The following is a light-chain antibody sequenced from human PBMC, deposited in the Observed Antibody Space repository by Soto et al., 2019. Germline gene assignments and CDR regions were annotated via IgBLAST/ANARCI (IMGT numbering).Light chain of an antibody. CDR1: QSVSSIY. CDR3: QQYGSSSWT. V-gene: IGKV3-20*01. J-gene: IGKJ1*01. Sequence: EIVLTQSPGTLSLSPGERATLSCRASQSVSSIYLAWYQHKPGQAPRLLIYGASSRATGIPDRFSGSGSGTAFPPPISRLEPEDFAVYYCQQYGSSSWTFGRGTTVEIK. CDR2: GAS.